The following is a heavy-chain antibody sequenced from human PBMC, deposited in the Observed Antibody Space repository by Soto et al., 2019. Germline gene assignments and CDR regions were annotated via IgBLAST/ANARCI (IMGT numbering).Heavy chain of an antibody. CDR2: IYHSGST. CDR3: ARAKITMVRRTSGWFDP. Sequence: QLQLQESGSGLVKPSQTLSLTCAVSGGSISSGGYSWSWIRQPPGKGLEWIGYIYHSGSTYYNPSLKGRVTIRVDRSKNQFSLKLSSVTAADTAVYYCARAKITMVRRTSGWFDPWGQGTLVTVSS. CDR1: GGSISSGGYS. V-gene: IGHV4-30-2*01. J-gene: IGHJ5*02. D-gene: IGHD3-10*01.